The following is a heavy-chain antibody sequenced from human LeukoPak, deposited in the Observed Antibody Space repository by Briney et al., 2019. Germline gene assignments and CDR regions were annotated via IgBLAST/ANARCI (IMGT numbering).Heavy chain of an antibody. CDR2: ISSSSSYI. D-gene: IGHD6-6*01. J-gene: IGHJ4*02. CDR1: GFTFSSYS. V-gene: IGHV3-21*01. CDR3: ARDPFEYSSSYPGDY. Sequence: GGSLRLSCAASGFTFSSYSMNWVRQAPGKGLEWVSSISSSSSYIYCADSVKGRFTISRDNAKNSLYLQMNSLRAEDTAVYYCARDPFEYSSSYPGDYWGQGTLVTVSS.